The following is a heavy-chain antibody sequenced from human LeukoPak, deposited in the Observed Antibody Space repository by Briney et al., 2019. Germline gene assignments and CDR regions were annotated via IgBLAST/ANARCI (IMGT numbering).Heavy chain of an antibody. CDR2: IVPIFGTA. D-gene: IGHD2-2*01. V-gene: IGHV1-69*13. Sequence: ASVKVACKASGGTFSSYAIRWVRQAPGQGLEWMGGIVPIFGTANYAQKFQVRGPITADESTITAYMELSSLRSEDTAVYYCARILYDIVVVPAAPGGWFDPWGHGTLVTVSS. CDR3: ARILYDIVVVPAAPGGWFDP. J-gene: IGHJ5*02. CDR1: GGTFSSYA.